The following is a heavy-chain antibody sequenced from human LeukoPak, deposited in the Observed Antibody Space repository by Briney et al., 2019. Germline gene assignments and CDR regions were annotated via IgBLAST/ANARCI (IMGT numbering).Heavy chain of an antibody. CDR2: IKKDGSEI. CDR3: ARGSGLGQLDY. D-gene: IGHD2-2*01. Sequence: GGSLRLSCAASGFAFSTYWMSWVRQAPGKGLEWVANIKKDGSEIYYVDSVKGRFTISRDNAKNSLYLQMNSLRAEDTAVYYCARGSGLGQLDYWGQGTLVTVSS. J-gene: IGHJ4*02. V-gene: IGHV3-7*01. CDR1: GFAFSTYW.